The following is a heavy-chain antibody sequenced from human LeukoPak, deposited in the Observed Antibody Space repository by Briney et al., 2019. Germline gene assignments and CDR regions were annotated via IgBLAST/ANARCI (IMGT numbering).Heavy chain of an antibody. J-gene: IGHJ5*02. D-gene: IGHD6-13*01. CDR1: GYTFTSYY. Sequence: ASVKVSCKASGYTFTSYYMHWVRQAPGQGLEWMGIINPSGGSTSYAQKFQGRVTMTRDTSTSTVYMELSSLRSEDTAVYYCARGWGTAAAKGLFDPWGQGTLVTVSS. CDR3: ARGWGTAAAKGLFDP. V-gene: IGHV1-46*01. CDR2: INPSGGST.